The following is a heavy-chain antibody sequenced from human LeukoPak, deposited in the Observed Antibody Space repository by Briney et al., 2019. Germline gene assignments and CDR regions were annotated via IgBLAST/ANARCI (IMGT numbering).Heavy chain of an antibody. D-gene: IGHD6-19*01. CDR3: ARASYNSGWYDWFDP. V-gene: IGHV4-38-2*02. CDR1: GYSISSGYY. Sequence: PSETLSLTCTVSGYSISSGYYWGWIRQPPGKGLEWIGSIYHSGSTYYNPSLKSRVTISVDTSKNQFSLKLSSVTAADTAVYYCARASYNSGWYDWFDPWGQGTLVTVSS. CDR2: IYHSGST. J-gene: IGHJ5*02.